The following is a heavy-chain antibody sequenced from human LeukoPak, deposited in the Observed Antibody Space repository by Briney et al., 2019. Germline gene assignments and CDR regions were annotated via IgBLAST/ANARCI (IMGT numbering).Heavy chain of an antibody. D-gene: IGHD5-12*01. CDR2: ISASTSYI. CDR3: ARDRGADY. V-gene: IGHV3-21*01. CDR1: GFTFSTYT. J-gene: IGHJ4*02. Sequence: GGSLRLSCAASGFTFSTYTMNWVRQAPGKGLEWVSSISASTSYINYADSVKGRFTISRDNAENSLYLQMNSLRAEDTAVYYCARDRGADYWGQGILVTVSS.